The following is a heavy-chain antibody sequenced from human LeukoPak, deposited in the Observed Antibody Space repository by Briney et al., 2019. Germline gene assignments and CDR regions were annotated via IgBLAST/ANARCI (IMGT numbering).Heavy chain of an antibody. CDR3: ATQPRDYYDSSGYYYPADY. Sequence: ASVTVSFKVSGYTLTELSMHWVRQAPGKGLEWMGGFDPEDGETIYAQKFQGRVTMTEDTSTDTAYMELSSLRSEDTAVYYCATQPRDYYDSSGYYYPADYWGQGTLVTVSS. CDR1: GYTLTELS. D-gene: IGHD3-22*01. J-gene: IGHJ4*02. CDR2: FDPEDGET. V-gene: IGHV1-24*01.